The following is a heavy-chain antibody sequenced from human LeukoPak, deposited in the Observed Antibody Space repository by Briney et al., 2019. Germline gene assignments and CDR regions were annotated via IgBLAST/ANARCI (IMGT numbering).Heavy chain of an antibody. CDR2: ISAYNGNT. CDR1: GYTFTSSG. Sequence: ASVKVSCKASGYTFTSSGISWVRQAPGQGLERMGWISAYNGNTHYVQNLQGRVTMTTDTSTSTAYMELRSLRSDDTAVYYCAKNKWESWFDPWGQGTLVTVSS. D-gene: IGHD1-26*01. V-gene: IGHV1-18*01. CDR3: AKNKWESWFDP. J-gene: IGHJ5*02.